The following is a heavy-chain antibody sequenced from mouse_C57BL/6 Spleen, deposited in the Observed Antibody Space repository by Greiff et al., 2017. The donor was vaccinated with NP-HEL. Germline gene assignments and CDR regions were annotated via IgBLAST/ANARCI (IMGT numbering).Heavy chain of an antibody. J-gene: IGHJ4*01. D-gene: IGHD3-3*01. Sequence: EVKLMESGGGLVKPGGSLKLSCAASGFTFSDYGMHWVRQAPEKGLEWVAYISSGSSTIYYADTVKGRFTISRDNAKNTLFLQMTRLRSEDTAMYYCARPGRGYAMDYWGQGTSVTVSS. CDR1: GFTFSDYG. CDR2: ISSGSSTI. V-gene: IGHV5-17*01. CDR3: ARPGRGYAMDY.